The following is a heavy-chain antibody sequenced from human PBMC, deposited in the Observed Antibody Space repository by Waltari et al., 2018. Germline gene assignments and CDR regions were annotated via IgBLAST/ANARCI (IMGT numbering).Heavy chain of an antibody. CDR2: IYAGGNT. D-gene: IGHD5-12*01. Sequence: EVQLVESGGGLIQPGGSLRLSCVASGFAFSYNYMRWVRQAPGKGLEWVAVIYAGGNTYYADSVKRRFASSRDKAERTLYLEMNSLRAEEPAVYDCARAGLGSPVEWLRLFDQWGQGTLVTVSS. CDR3: ARAGLGSPVEWLRLFDQ. V-gene: IGHV3-53*01. J-gene: IGHJ4*02. CDR1: GFAFSYNY.